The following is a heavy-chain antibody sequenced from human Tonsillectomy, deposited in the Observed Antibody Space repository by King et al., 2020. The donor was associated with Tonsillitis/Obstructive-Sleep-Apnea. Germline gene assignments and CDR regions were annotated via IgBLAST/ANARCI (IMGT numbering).Heavy chain of an antibody. CDR1: GFTFSNYA. CDR3: ARVPTAIIWSKYDFDY. CDR2: ISSTGDST. J-gene: IGHJ4*02. D-gene: IGHD2-2*02. V-gene: IGHV3-64*07. Sequence: VQLVESGGGLVQPGGSLRLSCAASGFTFSNYAMHWVRQAPGRGLEYVSAISSTGDSTYYADSVKGRFTISRDNYKNTLYLQMDSLRPEDMAVYYCARVPTAIIWSKYDFDYWGQGTLVTVSS.